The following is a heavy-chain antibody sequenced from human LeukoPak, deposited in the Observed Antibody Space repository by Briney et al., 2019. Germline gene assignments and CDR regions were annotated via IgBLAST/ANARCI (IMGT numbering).Heavy chain of an antibody. CDR2: IYYSGST. CDR3: ARQAIAGLTENWFDP. V-gene: IGHV4-59*08. Sequence: SETLSLTCTVSGGSISSYYWSWIRQPPGKGLEWIGYIYYSGSTNYNPSLKSRVTISVDTSKNQFSLKLSSVTAADTAVYYCARQAIAGLTENWFDPWGQGTLVTVSS. J-gene: IGHJ5*02. D-gene: IGHD6-13*01. CDR1: GGSISSYY.